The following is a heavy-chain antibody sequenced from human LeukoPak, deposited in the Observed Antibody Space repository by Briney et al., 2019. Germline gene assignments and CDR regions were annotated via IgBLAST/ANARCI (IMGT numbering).Heavy chain of an antibody. CDR3: ARVTYYYDSSGYFSVRTSDY. CDR1: GYTFTGYY. CDR2: INPNSGGT. V-gene: IGHV1-2*02. J-gene: IGHJ4*02. Sequence: ASVKVSCKASGYTFTGYYMYWVRPAPGQGLKWIGWINPNSGGTNYAQKFQGRVTMTRDTSITTAFMELRRLRSDDTAVYYCARVTYYYDSSGYFSVRTSDYWGQGTLVTVSS. D-gene: IGHD3-22*01.